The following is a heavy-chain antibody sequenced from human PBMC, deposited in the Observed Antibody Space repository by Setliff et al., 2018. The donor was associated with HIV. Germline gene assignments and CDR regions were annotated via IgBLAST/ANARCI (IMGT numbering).Heavy chain of an antibody. CDR1: GGSISSGCYY. Sequence: SGTLSLTCTVSGGSISSGCYYWSWIRPLPGKGLECIWYIYYSGSTYYNPSLKSLVTISVYTSKNQFSLKLSSVTAADTAVYYCASSPLNYYDKNDAFDIWGQGTMVTVSS. J-gene: IGHJ3*02. V-gene: IGHV4-31*01. CDR3: ASSPLNYYDKNDAFDI. D-gene: IGHD3-22*01. CDR2: IYYSGST.